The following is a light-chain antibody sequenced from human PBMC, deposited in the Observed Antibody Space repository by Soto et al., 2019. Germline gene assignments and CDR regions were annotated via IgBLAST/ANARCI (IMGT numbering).Light chain of an antibody. V-gene: IGKV3-15*01. CDR3: QQYNNWPRT. CDR2: GAS. J-gene: IGKJ1*01. Sequence: EIVMTQSPATPSLSPGERATLSCRASQSVGSYLGWYQQKPGQAPRLLIYGASTRATGIPARFSGSGSGTEFTLTISSLQSEDFAVYYCQQYNNWPRTSGQGTKVDIK. CDR1: QSVGSY.